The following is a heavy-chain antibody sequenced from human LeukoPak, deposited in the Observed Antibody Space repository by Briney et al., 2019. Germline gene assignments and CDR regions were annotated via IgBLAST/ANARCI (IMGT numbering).Heavy chain of an antibody. J-gene: IGHJ4*02. D-gene: IGHD3-10*01. CDR1: GCTFSDYY. CDR2: ITGSRSYT. Sequence: GGSLRLSCAASGCTFSDYYMAWIRQAPGKGLEWVSYITGSRSYTNYADSVKGRFTISRDNAKNSLYLQMNSLRAEDTGVYYSARVRGYYGSGDYWGQGTLVTVSS. V-gene: IGHV3-11*05. CDR3: ARVRGYYGSGDY.